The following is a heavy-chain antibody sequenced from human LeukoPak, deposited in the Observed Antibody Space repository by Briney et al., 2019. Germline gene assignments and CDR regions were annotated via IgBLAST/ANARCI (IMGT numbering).Heavy chain of an antibody. Sequence: SETLSLTCTVSGGSISSYYWSWIRQPPGKGLEWIGYIYYSGSTNYNPSLKSRVTISVDTSKNQFSLKLSSVTAADTAVYYCARVSTLTALDPWGQGTLVTVSS. J-gene: IGHJ5*02. CDR3: ARVSTLTALDP. CDR2: IYYSGST. CDR1: GGSISSYY. D-gene: IGHD1-1*01. V-gene: IGHV4-59*12.